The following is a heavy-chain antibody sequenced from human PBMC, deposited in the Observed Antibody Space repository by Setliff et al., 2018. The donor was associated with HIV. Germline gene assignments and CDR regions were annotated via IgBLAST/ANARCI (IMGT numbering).Heavy chain of an antibody. V-gene: IGHV3-21*04. D-gene: IGHD5-18*01. CDR1: GFTFSSYS. CDR3: ASSGYNYGGYYMDV. CDR2: ITSRSSYM. J-gene: IGHJ6*03. Sequence: PGVSLRLSCAASGFTFSSYSMNWVRQAPGKGLEWVSSITSRSSYMYYVDSVKGRFTISRDNGKNSLYLQMNSLRAEDTAVYYCASSGYNYGGYYMDVWGKGTTVTVSS.